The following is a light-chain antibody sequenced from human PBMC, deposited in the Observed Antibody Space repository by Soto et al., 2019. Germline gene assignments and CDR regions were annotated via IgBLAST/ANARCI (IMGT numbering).Light chain of an antibody. CDR2: GNS. J-gene: IGLJ1*01. V-gene: IGLV1-40*01. Sequence: QSVLTQPPSVSGAPGQRVTISCTGSSSNMGATYDVQWYQQLPGTAPKLLIYGNSNRPSGVPDRFSGSKSGTSASLAITGLQADDEADYYCQSYDSSLSAHYVFGTGTKVTVL. CDR1: SSNMGATYD. CDR3: QSYDSSLSAHYV.